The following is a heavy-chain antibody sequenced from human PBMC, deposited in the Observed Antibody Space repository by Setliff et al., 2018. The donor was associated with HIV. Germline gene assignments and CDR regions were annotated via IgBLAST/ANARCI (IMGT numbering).Heavy chain of an antibody. J-gene: IGHJ3*02. CDR1: GFTFTNFA. Sequence: GGSLRLSCAASGFTFTNFAMNWVRQAPGKGLEYVSGISSNGGSAYYADFVKGRFTISRDNSKNTLYLQMGSLRVVDMAVYYCARDVADDQNRYDAFDMWGQGTVVTVSS. CDR3: ARDVADDQNRYDAFDM. CDR2: ISSNGGSA. D-gene: IGHD2-2*01. V-gene: IGHV3-64*02.